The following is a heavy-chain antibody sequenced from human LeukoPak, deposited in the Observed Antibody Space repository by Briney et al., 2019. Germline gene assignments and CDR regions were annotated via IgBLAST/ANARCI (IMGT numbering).Heavy chain of an antibody. D-gene: IGHD7-27*01. Sequence: PSETLSLTCTVSGGSISSDNYYWGWIRQPPGKGLEWIGSIYYSGNTYYNPSPKSRVAISVDTSKNQFSLKLSSVTAADTAVYYCARGRSNWGSGHFDYWGQGTLVTVSS. CDR1: GGSISSDNYY. CDR3: ARGRSNWGSGHFDY. V-gene: IGHV4-39*07. J-gene: IGHJ4*02. CDR2: IYYSGNT.